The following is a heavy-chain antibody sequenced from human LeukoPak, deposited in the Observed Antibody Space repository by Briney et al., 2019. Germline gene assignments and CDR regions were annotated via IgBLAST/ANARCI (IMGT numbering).Heavy chain of an antibody. V-gene: IGHV4-59*01. D-gene: IGHD1-14*01. CDR1: GDSISNYY. CDR3: ARYRNEALFAFDI. J-gene: IGHJ3*02. Sequence: SETLSLTCTVSGDSISNYYWSWIRQPPGKGLEWIGYIYYSGNTDYNPSLKSRVTISIDTSKNQFSLRLNSVTATDTAVYYCARYRNEALFAFDIWGQGTMVTVSS. CDR2: IYYSGNT.